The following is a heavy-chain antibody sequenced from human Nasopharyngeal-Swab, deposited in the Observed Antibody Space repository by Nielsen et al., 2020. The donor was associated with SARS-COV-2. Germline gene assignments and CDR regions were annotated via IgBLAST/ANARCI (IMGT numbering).Heavy chain of an antibody. V-gene: IGHV5-51*01. CDR1: GYSFTSYW. CDR3: ARRVGYCSGGSCYFDY. D-gene: IGHD2-15*01. CDR2: IYPGDSDT. J-gene: IGHJ4*02. Sequence: GGPLRLSCKGSGYSFTSYWIGWVRQMPGKGLEWMGIIYPGDSDTRYSPSFQGQVTISADKSISTAYLQWSSLKASDTAMYYCARRVGYCSGGSCYFDYWGQGTLVTVSS.